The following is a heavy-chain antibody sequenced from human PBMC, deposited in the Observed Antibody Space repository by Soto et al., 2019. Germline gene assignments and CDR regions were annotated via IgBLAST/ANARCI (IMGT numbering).Heavy chain of an antibody. CDR1: GGTFSSYA. Sequence: SVKVSCKASGGTFSSYAVSWVRQAPGQGLEWMGGIIPIFGTANYAQKFQGRVTITADESTSTAYMELSSLRSEDTAVYYCARGRSSSLGSWLDPWGQGTLVTVSS. J-gene: IGHJ5*02. CDR3: ARGRSSSLGSWLDP. V-gene: IGHV1-69*13. D-gene: IGHD6-6*01. CDR2: IIPIFGTA.